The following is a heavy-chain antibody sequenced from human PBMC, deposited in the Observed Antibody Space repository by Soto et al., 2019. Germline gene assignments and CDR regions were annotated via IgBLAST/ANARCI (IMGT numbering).Heavy chain of an antibody. D-gene: IGHD3-3*01. V-gene: IGHV1-18*04. CDR2: ISAYNGNT. Sequence: ASVKVSCKASGYTLTSYYMHWVRQAPGQGLEWMGWISAYNGNTNYAQKLQGRVTMTTDTSTSTAYMELRSLRSDDTAVYYCARDRGDFWSGSYYYYMDVWGKGTTVTVSS. CDR1: GYTLTSYY. CDR3: ARDRGDFWSGSYYYYMDV. J-gene: IGHJ6*03.